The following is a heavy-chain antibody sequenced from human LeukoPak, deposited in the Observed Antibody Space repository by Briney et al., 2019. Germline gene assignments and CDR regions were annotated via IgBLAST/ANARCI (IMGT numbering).Heavy chain of an antibody. CDR2: ISYDESNK. V-gene: IGHV3-30*03. Sequence: GGSLRLSCAASGFTFDSYAMHWVRQAPGKGLEWVAIISYDESNKYYVDSVKGRFTISRDNSENTLYLQMNSLRTEDTAPYYCARAWDYYASGSYSPPLDYWGQGTLVSVSS. J-gene: IGHJ4*02. D-gene: IGHD3-10*01. CDR3: ARAWDYYASGSYSPPLDY. CDR1: GFTFDSYA.